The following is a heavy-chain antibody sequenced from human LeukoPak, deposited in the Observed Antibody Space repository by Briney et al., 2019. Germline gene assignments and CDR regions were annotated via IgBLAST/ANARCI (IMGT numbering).Heavy chain of an antibody. J-gene: IGHJ6*02. Sequence: GGSLRLSCAASGFTFSSYWMSWVRQAPGEGLEWVANIKQDGSEKYYVDSVKGRFTISRDNAKNTLYLQMNSLRAEDTAVYYCAREIVVVPAAIPYYYGMDVWGQGTTVTVSS. V-gene: IGHV3-7*01. CDR2: IKQDGSEK. CDR3: AREIVVVPAAIPYYYGMDV. CDR1: GFTFSSYW. D-gene: IGHD2-2*01.